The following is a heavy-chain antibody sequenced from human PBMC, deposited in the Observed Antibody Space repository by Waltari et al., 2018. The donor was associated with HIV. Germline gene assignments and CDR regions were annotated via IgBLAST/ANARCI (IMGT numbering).Heavy chain of an antibody. CDR1: GGSFSSYY. CDR3: ARNLWFGDFRWFDP. Sequence: QVHLQASGPGLVRPSETLSLICTVSGGSFSSYYWNWIRQPAGKGLEWIGRNLSTGSTNYNPPLKSRVTMSVDTYNNQILLRLNSVTAADTAVYYCARNLWFGDFRWFDPWGQGTLVTVSS. J-gene: IGHJ5*02. V-gene: IGHV4-4*07. D-gene: IGHD3-10*01. CDR2: NLSTGST.